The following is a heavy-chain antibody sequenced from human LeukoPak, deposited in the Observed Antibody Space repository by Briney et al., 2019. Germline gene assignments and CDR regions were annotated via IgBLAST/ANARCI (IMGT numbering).Heavy chain of an antibody. J-gene: IGHJ4*02. CDR1: GYTFTSYA. Sequence: ASVKVSCKASGYTFTSYAMNWVRQAPGQGLEWMGWINTNTGNPTYAQGFTGRFVFSLDTSVSTAYLQVSSLKAEDTAVYYCATPIRPLRFRYWGQGTLVTVSS. D-gene: IGHD3-3*01. CDR2: INTNTGNP. CDR3: ATPIRPLRFRY. V-gene: IGHV7-4-1*02.